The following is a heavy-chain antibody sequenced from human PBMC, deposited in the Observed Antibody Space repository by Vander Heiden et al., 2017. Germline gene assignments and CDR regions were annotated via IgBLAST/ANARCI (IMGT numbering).Heavy chain of an antibody. J-gene: IGHJ5*02. V-gene: IGHV3-23*01. CDR2: ISGSGIST. CDR1: GFTFSSNA. CDR3: AKDPGYSYASTWFDP. Sequence: EVQLLESGGGLVQPGGALRLSCAASGFTFSSNAMSWVRRAPGKGLEWVSAISGSGISTYSASSVKGRFTISRDNSNNTLYLQMNSLRADDTAVYYCAKDPGYSYASTWFDPWGQGTLVTVSS. D-gene: IGHD5-18*01.